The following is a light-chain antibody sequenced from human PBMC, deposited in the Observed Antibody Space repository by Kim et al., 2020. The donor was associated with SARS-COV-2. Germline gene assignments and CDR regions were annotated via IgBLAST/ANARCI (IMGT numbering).Light chain of an antibody. J-gene: IGLJ3*02. CDR1: DSNIGSNT. CDR3: AAWDKSLNGRV. CDR2: SND. Sequence: GQRVSISCSGSDSNIGSNTVNWYQQFPGKAPKLLMNSNDQRPSGVPDRFSGSRSGTSASLAINGLQSEDDADYYCAAWDKSLNGRVFGGGTKVTVL. V-gene: IGLV1-44*01.